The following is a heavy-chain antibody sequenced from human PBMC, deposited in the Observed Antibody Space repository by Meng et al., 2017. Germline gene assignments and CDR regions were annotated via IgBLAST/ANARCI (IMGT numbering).Heavy chain of an antibody. CDR1: GYTFTSYG. J-gene: IGHJ4*02. V-gene: IGHV1-18*01. CDR3: ARVPLRFYNWNDLPDY. CDR2: ISAYNGNT. D-gene: IGHD1-1*01. Sequence: ASVKVSCKASGYTFTSYGISWVRQAPGQGLEWMGWISAYNGNTNYAQKLQGRVTMTTDTSTSTAYVELRSLRSDDTAVYYCARVPLRFYNWNDLPDYWGQGTLVTVSS.